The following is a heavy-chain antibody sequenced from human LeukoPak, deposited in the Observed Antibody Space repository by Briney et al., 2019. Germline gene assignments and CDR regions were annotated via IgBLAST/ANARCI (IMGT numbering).Heavy chain of an antibody. D-gene: IGHD3-22*01. CDR1: GDSISSYY. CDR3: ARDYYDSSGRLYYYYGMDV. Sequence: SETLSLTCSVSGDSISSYYWSWIRQPPGKGLEWIGYIYYSGSTNYSPSLKSRVTISVDTSKNQFSLKLSSVTAADTAVYYCARDYYDSSGRLYYYYGMDVWGQGTTVTVSS. CDR2: IYYSGST. V-gene: IGHV4-59*01. J-gene: IGHJ6*02.